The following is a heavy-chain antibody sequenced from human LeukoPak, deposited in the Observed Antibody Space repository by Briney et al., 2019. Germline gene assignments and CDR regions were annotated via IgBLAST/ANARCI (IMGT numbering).Heavy chain of an antibody. V-gene: IGHV3-23*01. J-gene: IGHJ4*02. CDR2: ISGSGGST. CDR1: GFTFSSYW. D-gene: IGHD3-3*01. CDR3: AKDALITIFGVVSYFDY. Sequence: SGGSLRLSCAASGFTFSSYWMSWVRQAPGKGLEWVSAISGSGGSTYYADSVKGRFTISRDNSKNTLYLQMNSLRAEDTAVYYCAKDALITIFGVVSYFDYWGQGTLVTVSS.